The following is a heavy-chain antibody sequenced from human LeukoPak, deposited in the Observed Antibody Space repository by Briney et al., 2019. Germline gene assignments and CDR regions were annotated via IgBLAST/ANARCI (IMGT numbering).Heavy chain of an antibody. CDR1: GGSINNYY. CDR2: IYYSGST. Sequence: PSETLSLTCTVSGGSINNYYWSWIRQPPGKGLEWIAYIYYSGSTSYNPSLKGRVTISVDTSKNQLYLNLSSVTAADTAVYYCATGGRRWFDPWGQGTLVTVSS. CDR3: ATGGRRWFDP. J-gene: IGHJ5*02. V-gene: IGHV4-59*01. D-gene: IGHD3-16*01.